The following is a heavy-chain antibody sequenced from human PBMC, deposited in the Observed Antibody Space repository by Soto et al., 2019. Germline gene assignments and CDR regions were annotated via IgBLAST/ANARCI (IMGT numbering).Heavy chain of an antibody. CDR1: GYTFKSYQ. J-gene: IGHJ4*02. D-gene: IGHD4-17*01. V-gene: IGHV1-3*04. CDR3: ARDTDLTLVTTLDY. Sequence: GPPVKVSCKASGYTFKSYQIYWVRQAPGQRLECMGWINISNGNTEYSQNFQGRVTMTRDTSASTAYMELSSLRSEDTAVYYCARDTDLTLVTTLDYWGQGTPVTVSS. CDR2: INISNGNT.